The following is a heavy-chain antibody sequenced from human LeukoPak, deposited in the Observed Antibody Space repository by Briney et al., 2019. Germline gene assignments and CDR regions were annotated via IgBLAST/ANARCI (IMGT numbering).Heavy chain of an antibody. Sequence: ASVKVSCKASGYTFTGYYMHWVRQAPGQGLEWMGWISAYNGNTNHAQKLQGRVTMTTDTSTSTAYMELRSLRSDDTAVYYCARDWAPLTGYYSAEYFQHWGQGTLVTVSS. CDR3: ARDWAPLTGYYSAEYFQH. V-gene: IGHV1-18*04. J-gene: IGHJ1*01. CDR1: GYTFTGYY. D-gene: IGHD3-9*01. CDR2: ISAYNGNT.